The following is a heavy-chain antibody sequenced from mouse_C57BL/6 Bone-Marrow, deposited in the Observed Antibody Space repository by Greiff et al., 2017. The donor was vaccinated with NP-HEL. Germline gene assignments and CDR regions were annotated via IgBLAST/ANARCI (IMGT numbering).Heavy chain of an antibody. Sequence: VQLKQPGAELVKPGASVKLSCKASGYTFTSYWMHWVKQRPGQGLEWIGMIHPNSGSTNYNEKFKSKATLTVDKSSSTAYMQLSSLTSEDSAVYYCARSGYYYGSSSYYYAIDYWGQGTSVTVSS. CDR2: IHPNSGST. V-gene: IGHV1-64*01. J-gene: IGHJ4*01. D-gene: IGHD1-1*01. CDR3: ARSGYYYGSSSYYYAIDY. CDR1: GYTFTSYW.